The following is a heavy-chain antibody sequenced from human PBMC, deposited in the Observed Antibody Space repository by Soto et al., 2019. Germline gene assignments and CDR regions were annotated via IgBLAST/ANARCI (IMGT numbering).Heavy chain of an antibody. CDR3: PRGYGSGSPYYYYGMDV. CDR2: INHRGST. V-gene: IGHV4-34*01. Sequence: ASETLSLTWPVGGGSFSRYYGSGIRQPPGKGLEGTGKINHRGSTNYNPSLKSRVTISVDTSKNQFSLKLSSVTAADTAVYYCPRGYGSGSPYYYYGMDVWGQGTTVTVSS. CDR1: GGSFSRYY. D-gene: IGHD3-10*01. J-gene: IGHJ6*02.